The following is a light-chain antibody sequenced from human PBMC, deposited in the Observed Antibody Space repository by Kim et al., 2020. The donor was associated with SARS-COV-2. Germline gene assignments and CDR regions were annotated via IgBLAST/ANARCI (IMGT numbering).Light chain of an antibody. J-gene: IGKJ4*01. CDR3: QKYNSVPLT. V-gene: IGKV1-27*01. CDR2: GAS. CDR1: QGIITS. Sequence: DIQMTQSPSSLSASVGDRVIITCRASQGIITSLAWYQQKPGKSPKLLIYGASSLQSGVPSRFSGSGSGTDFTLTITSLQPEDVATYYCQKYNSVPLTFGGGTKVEIK.